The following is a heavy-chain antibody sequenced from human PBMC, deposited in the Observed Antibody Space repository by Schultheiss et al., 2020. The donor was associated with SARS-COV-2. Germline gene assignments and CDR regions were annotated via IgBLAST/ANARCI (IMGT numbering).Heavy chain of an antibody. V-gene: IGHV3-30*07. D-gene: IGHD3-3*01. CDR2: ISSDGSKK. CDR3: AREDAIFGVVREYYYYYYGMDV. CDR1: GFTFSSYA. Sequence: GGSLRLSCAASGFTFSSYAMHWVRQAPGKGLEWVAVISSDGSKKYYADSVKGRFTISRDNSKNTLYLQMNSLRAEDTAVYYCAREDAIFGVVREYYYYYYGMDVWGQGTTVTVSS. J-gene: IGHJ6*02.